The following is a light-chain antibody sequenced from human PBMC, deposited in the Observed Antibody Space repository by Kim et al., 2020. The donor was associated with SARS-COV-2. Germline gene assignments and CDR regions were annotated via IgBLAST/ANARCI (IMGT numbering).Light chain of an antibody. CDR1: QSVSSSN. CDR3: QQYGSTPLT. V-gene: IGKV3-20*01. CDR2: DAS. Sequence: FSPGERATLSCRASQSVSSSNLAWYQQKPGQPPRLLMYDASSRATGIPDRFSGSGSGTDFTLTISRLEPEDFAVYYCQQYGSTPLTFGGGTKLEI. J-gene: IGKJ4*01.